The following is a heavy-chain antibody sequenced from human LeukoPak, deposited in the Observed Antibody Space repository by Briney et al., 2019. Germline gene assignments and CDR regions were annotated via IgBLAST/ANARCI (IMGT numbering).Heavy chain of an antibody. J-gene: IGHJ4*02. CDR3: AKDYAGPVALDY. V-gene: IGHV3-23*01. CDR1: GFTFSSYA. Sequence: GGSLRLSCAASGFTFSSYAMSWVRQAPGKGLEWVSAISGSGGSTYYADSVKGRFTISRDNSKNTLYLQMNSLRAEDTALYYCAKDYAGPVALDYWGQGTLVTVSS. D-gene: IGHD6-19*01. CDR2: ISGSGGST.